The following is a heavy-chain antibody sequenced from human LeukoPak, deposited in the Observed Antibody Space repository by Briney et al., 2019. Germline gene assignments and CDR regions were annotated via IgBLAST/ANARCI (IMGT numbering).Heavy chain of an antibody. V-gene: IGHV1-3*01. J-gene: IGHJ4*02. Sequence: ASVKVSCKASGYIFINYVMHWVRRAPGQRPEWMGWINVGNGDTKYSQKFQGRVTLARDTSASTAYMELSSLRPEDTAVYYCARDRGGTGDFDYWGQGTLVTVSS. D-gene: IGHD1-1*01. CDR2: INVGNGDT. CDR3: ARDRGGTGDFDY. CDR1: GYIFINYV.